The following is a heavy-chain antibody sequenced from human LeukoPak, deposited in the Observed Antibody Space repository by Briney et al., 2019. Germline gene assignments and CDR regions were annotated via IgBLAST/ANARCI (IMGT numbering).Heavy chain of an antibody. D-gene: IGHD2-2*01. Sequence: ASVKVSCKASGYTFTSYAMNWVRQAPGQGLEWMGWINTNTGNPTYAQGFTGRFVFSLDTSVSTAYLQISSLKAEDTAVYYCARVDIVVVPAATYYYYYMDVWGKGTTVTVSS. CDR3: ARVDIVVVPAATYYYYYMDV. J-gene: IGHJ6*03. V-gene: IGHV7-4-1*02. CDR2: INTNTGNP. CDR1: GYTFTSYA.